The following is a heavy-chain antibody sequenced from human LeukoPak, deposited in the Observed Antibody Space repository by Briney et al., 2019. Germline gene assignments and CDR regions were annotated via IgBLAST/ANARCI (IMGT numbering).Heavy chain of an antibody. D-gene: IGHD2-21*01. Sequence: QSGRSLRLSCAASGFTFDDSSIRSARHAPRDCLEWLSGIGWNSGSIGYADSVKGLFTISRDNDKNSLYLQMNSLRAEDTALYYCAKCGGGRGYYYYYMDVWGKGTTVTVSS. CDR1: GFTFDDSS. CDR2: IGWNSGSI. V-gene: IGHV3-9*01. CDR3: AKCGGGRGYYYYYMDV. J-gene: IGHJ6*03.